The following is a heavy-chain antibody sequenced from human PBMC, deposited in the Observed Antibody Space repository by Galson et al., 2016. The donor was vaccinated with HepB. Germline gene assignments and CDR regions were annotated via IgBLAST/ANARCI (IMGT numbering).Heavy chain of an antibody. V-gene: IGHV1-18*04. Sequence: SVKVSCKASGYTFTNYGITWVRQAPGQGLEWMGWISAHNGNTNFAQKLQGRVTMTTDSSTNTANMELRSLRSDDTAVYYCARVSYSSAWRLPYQHYFDFWGRGTLVTVSS. J-gene: IGHJ4*02. D-gene: IGHD6-19*01. CDR1: GYTFTNYG. CDR2: ISAHNGNT. CDR3: ARVSYSSAWRLPYQHYFDF.